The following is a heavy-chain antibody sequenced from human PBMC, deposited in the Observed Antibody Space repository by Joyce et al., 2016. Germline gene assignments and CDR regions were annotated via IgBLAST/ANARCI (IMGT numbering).Heavy chain of an antibody. J-gene: IGHJ6*03. CDR1: GGSFSGSY. CDR3: ARGRMGPPPSAMFNRGGSYHLDV. CDR2: NNHSGST. D-gene: IGHD3-10*02. V-gene: IGHV4-34*01. Sequence: QVQLQQWGAGLLKPSETLSLTCAVYGGSFSGSYWSWIRQPPGKGLEWIGENNHSGSTNHNPSLKSRVTISIDTSKNQFSLKLTSVAAADTAVYYCARGRMGPPPSAMFNRGGSYHLDVWGKGTTVTVSS.